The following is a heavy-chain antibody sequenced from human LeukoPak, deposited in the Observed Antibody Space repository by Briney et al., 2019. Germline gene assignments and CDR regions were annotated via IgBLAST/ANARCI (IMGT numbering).Heavy chain of an antibody. CDR2: IYTSGST. J-gene: IGHJ4*02. D-gene: IGHD2-15*01. Sequence: SETLSLTCTVSGGSISSYYWSWIRQPAGKGLEWIGRIYTSGSTNYNPSLRSRVTMSVDTSKNQFSLKLSSVPAADTAVYYCARDSPPAYCSSGSCYFDSWGQGTLVTVSS. CDR3: ARDSPPAYCSSGSCYFDS. V-gene: IGHV4-4*07. CDR1: GGSISSYY.